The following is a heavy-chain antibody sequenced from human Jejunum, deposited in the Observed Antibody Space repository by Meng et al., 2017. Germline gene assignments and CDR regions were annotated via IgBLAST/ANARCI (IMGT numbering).Heavy chain of an antibody. CDR2: VSHSGWT. CDR1: GGALSGYF. CDR3: VRGNNYVWGMIP. Sequence: QGQLHKWGAGLLKPSETLSSTWPVDGGALSGYFWSWIRQPPGKGLEWIGEVSHSGWTKYNPSLKSRVTISLETSKNQFSLKMSSVTAADTAVYYCVRGNNYVWGMIPWGQGTLVTVSS. J-gene: IGHJ5*02. V-gene: IGHV4-34*01. D-gene: IGHD3-16*01.